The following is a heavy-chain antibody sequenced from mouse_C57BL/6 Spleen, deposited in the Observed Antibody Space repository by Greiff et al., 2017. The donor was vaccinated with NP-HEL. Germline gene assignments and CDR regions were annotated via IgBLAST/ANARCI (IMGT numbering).Heavy chain of an antibody. J-gene: IGHJ4*01. CDR1: GFTFTDYY. V-gene: IGHV7-3*01. CDR2: IRNKANGYTK. CDR3: ARYPGGYYAMDY. Sequence: EVKLVESGGGLVQPGGSLSLSCAASGFTFTDYYMSWVRQPPGKALEWLGFIRNKANGYTKEYSASVKGRFTISRDNSQSILYLQMNALRAEDSATYYCARYPGGYYAMDYWGQGTSVTVSS.